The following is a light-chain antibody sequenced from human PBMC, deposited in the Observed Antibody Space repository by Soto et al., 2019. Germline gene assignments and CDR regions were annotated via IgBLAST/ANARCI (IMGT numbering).Light chain of an antibody. Sequence: DIQMTQSPSSLSASVGDRVTITCRASQSIHSYVNWYQQKPGKAPKLLIYAASILRGGVPSRFSGRGSGTYFTLDITSLQPEDFVHYDCQQCHSGPWTVGQGTTV. V-gene: IGKV1-39*01. CDR1: QSIHSY. CDR3: QQCHSGPWT. J-gene: IGKJ1*01. CDR2: AAS.